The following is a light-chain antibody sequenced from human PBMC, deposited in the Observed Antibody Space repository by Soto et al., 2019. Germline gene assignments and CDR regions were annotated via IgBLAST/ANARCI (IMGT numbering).Light chain of an antibody. V-gene: IGKV3-20*01. CDR2: GAS. Sequence: EIVLTQSPGTLSLSPGERATLSCRASQSLSSSYLAWYQQKRGQAPRLLIYGASRATGIPDRFSGSGSGTDFTLTISRLEPEDFAVYYCQQYGSSPRTFGQGTKVEIK. CDR3: QQYGSSPRT. CDR1: QSLSSSY. J-gene: IGKJ1*01.